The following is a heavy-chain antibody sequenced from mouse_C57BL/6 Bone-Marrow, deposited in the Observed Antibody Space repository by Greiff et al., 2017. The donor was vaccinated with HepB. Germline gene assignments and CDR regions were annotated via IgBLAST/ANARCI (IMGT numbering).Heavy chain of an antibody. CDR3: ARQGDITTVVAPIAY. Sequence: EVQGVESGGDLVKPGGSLKLSCAASGFTFSSYGMSWVRQTPDKRLEWVATISSGGSYTYYPDSVKGRFTISRDNAKNTLYLQMSSLKSEDTAMYYCARQGDITTVVAPIAYWGQGTLVTVSA. D-gene: IGHD1-1*01. CDR2: ISSGGSYT. V-gene: IGHV5-6*01. CDR1: GFTFSSYG. J-gene: IGHJ3*01.